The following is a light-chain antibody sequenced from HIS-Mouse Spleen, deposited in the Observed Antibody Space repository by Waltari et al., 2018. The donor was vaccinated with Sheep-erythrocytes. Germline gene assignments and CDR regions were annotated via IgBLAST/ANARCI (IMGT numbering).Light chain of an antibody. V-gene: IGKV3-11*01. CDR2: DAS. CDR1: QSVSSY. Sequence: EIVLTQSPATLSLSPGERATLHCRASQSVSSYLAWYQQKPGQAPRLLIYDASNRATGIPARFSGSWSGTDFTLTISSLEPEDFAVYYCQQRSNWYTFGQGTKLEIK. J-gene: IGKJ2*01. CDR3: QQRSNWYT.